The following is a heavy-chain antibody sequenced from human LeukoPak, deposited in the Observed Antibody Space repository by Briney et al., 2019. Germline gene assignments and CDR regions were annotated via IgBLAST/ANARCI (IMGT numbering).Heavy chain of an antibody. CDR1: GYTFTSYD. D-gene: IGHD1-1*01. CDR2: MNPNSGNT. V-gene: IGHV1-8*01. J-gene: IGHJ6*03. CDR3: ARARYNSNDALRFAYYYMDV. Sequence: ASVKVSCKASGYTFTSYDINWVRQATGQGLEWMGWMNPNSGNTGYPQKFRGRVTMTRDTSISTAYVELSRLSSEDTAVSYCARARYNSNDALRFAYYYMDVWGKGTTVTVS.